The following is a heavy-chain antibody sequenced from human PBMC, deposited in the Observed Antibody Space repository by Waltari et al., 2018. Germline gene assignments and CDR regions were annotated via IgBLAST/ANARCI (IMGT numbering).Heavy chain of an antibody. Sequence: QVTLRESGPALVKPTQTLTLTCTFSGFSLSTRGMCVSWIRQPPGKALEWLARIDWDDDKYYSTSLKTRLTISKDTSKNQVVLTMTNVDPVDTATYYCARTRITMIRGGSDYFDYWGQGTLVTVSS. CDR1: GFSLSTRGMC. CDR3: ARTRITMIRGGSDYFDY. D-gene: IGHD3-10*01. CDR2: IDWDDDK. V-gene: IGHV2-70*15. J-gene: IGHJ4*02.